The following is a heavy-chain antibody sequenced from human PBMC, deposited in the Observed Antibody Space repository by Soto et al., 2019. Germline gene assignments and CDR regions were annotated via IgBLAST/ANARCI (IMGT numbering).Heavy chain of an antibody. CDR2: IYWNDDK. D-gene: IGHD3-3*01. Sequence: QITLKESGPTLVKPTQTLTLTCTFSGFSLSTSGVGVGWIRQPPGKALEWLALIYWNDDKRYSPSLKSRLTITKDTSKNQVVLTMTNMDPVDTATYYYAHEAPIYDFWRYFDYWGQGTLVTVSS. V-gene: IGHV2-5*01. CDR3: AHEAPIYDFWRYFDY. J-gene: IGHJ4*02. CDR1: GFSLSTSGVG.